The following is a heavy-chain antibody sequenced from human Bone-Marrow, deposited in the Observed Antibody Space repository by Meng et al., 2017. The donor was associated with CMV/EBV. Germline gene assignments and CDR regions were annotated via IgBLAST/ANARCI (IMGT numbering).Heavy chain of an antibody. Sequence: GSLRLSCKGSGYSFTSYWIGWVRQMPGKGLEWMGIIYPGDSDTRYSPSFQGQVTISADKSISTAYLQWSSLKASDTAMYFCARRASSSSGPGYWGQGTLVTVSS. CDR3: ARRASSSSGPGY. D-gene: IGHD6-6*01. J-gene: IGHJ4*02. CDR2: IYPGDSDT. V-gene: IGHV5-51*01. CDR1: GYSFTSYW.